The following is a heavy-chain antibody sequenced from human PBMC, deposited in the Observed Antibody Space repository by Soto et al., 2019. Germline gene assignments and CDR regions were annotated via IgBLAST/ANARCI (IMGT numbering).Heavy chain of an antibody. D-gene: IGHD6-6*01. V-gene: IGHV1-18*01. J-gene: IGHJ6*02. CDR3: AREGDSSSSLLPYYYYYGMDV. CDR1: GYTFTSYG. Sequence: GPSVKVSCKASGYTFTSYGISWVRQAPGQGLEWMGWISAYNGNTNYAQKLQGRVTMTTDTSTSTAYMELRSLRSDDTAVYYCAREGDSSSSLLPYYYYYGMDVWGQGTTVTVSS. CDR2: ISAYNGNT.